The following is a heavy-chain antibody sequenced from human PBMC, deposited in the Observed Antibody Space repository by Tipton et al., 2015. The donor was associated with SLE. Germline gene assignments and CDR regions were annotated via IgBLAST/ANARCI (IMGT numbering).Heavy chain of an antibody. CDR2: ISYDGSNK. Sequence: SLRLSCAAFGFTFSSYAMHWVRQTPGKGLEWVAVISYDGSNKYYADSVKGRFTISRDNSKNTLYLQMNSLRAEDTAVYYCARDDYWGQGTLVTVSS. J-gene: IGHJ4*02. V-gene: IGHV3-30*04. CDR3: ARDDY. CDR1: GFTFSSYA.